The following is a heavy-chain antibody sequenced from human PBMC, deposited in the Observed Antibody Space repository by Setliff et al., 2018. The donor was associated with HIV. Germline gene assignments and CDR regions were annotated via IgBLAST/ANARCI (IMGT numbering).Heavy chain of an antibody. V-gene: IGHV3-23*01. D-gene: IGHD3-10*01. J-gene: IGHJ4*02. CDR1: GFTFHEYA. CDR2: MSGSGVET. CDR3: AKGTGGDGSERV. Sequence: GSLRLSCAASGFTFHEYAMHWVRQAPGKGLEWVSGMSGSGVETYYSDSVRGRFTISRDNSYNTLYLQINSLRVEDTAVYYCAKGTGGDGSERVWGQGTLVTVSS.